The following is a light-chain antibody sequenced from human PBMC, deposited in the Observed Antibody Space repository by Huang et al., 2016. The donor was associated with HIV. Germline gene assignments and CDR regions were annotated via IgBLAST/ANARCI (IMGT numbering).Light chain of an antibody. CDR3: QQRST. Sequence: ELVLTQSPATLSLSPGERATLSCRASQSVSSYLAWYQQKPGQAPRLLIYDASTGATCIPARCSGDGSGTDITRTISSVEAEEFAVDYCQQRSTFGPGTKVDIK. V-gene: IGKV3-11*01. J-gene: IGKJ3*01. CDR2: DAS. CDR1: QSVSSY.